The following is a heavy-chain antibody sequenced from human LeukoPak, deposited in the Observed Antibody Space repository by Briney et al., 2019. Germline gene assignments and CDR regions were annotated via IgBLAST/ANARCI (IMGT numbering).Heavy chain of an antibody. CDR2: INWNGGST. CDR3: ARRITMVRGPLGSYYYYYMDV. Sequence: GGSLRLSCAASGFTFDDYGMSWVRQAPGKGLEWGSGINWNGGSTGYADSVKGRFTISRDNAKNSLYLQMNSLRAEDTALYYCARRITMVRGPLGSYYYYYMDVWGKGTTVTISS. D-gene: IGHD3-10*01. J-gene: IGHJ6*03. V-gene: IGHV3-20*04. CDR1: GFTFDDYG.